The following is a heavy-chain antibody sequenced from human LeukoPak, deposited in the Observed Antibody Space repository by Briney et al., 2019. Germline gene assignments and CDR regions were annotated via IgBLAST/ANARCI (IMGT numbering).Heavy chain of an antibody. CDR3: ARDSSPGIGDAFDI. V-gene: IGHV3-21*01. CDR1: GFTSSSYS. D-gene: IGHD6-13*01. Sequence: PGGSLRLSCAASGFTSSSYSMNWVRQAPGKGLEWVSSISSSSSYIYHADSVKGRFTISRDNAKNSLYLQMNSLRAEDTAVYYCARDSSPGIGDAFDIWGQGTMVTVSS. CDR2: ISSSSSYI. J-gene: IGHJ3*02.